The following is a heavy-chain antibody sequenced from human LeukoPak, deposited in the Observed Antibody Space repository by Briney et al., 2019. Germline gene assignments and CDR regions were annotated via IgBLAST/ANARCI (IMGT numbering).Heavy chain of an antibody. CDR2: ISSSSSYI. D-gene: IGHD2-21*02. CDR3: AKPMVVTAIFPDFDY. CDR1: GFTFSSYS. J-gene: IGHJ4*02. Sequence: GGSLRLSCAASGFTFSSYSMNWVRQAPGKGLEWVSSISSSSSYIYYADSVKGRFSISRDNAKNTLYLRMYSLRAEDTAVYYCAKPMVVTAIFPDFDYWGQGTPVTVSS. V-gene: IGHV3-21*04.